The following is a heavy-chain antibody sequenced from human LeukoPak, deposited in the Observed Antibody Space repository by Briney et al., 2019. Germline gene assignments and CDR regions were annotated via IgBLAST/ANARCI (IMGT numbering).Heavy chain of an antibody. CDR2: INAGNGNT. D-gene: IGHD3-9*01. V-gene: IGHV1-3*01. Sequence: ASVKVSCKASGYTFTSYAMHWVRQAPGQRLEWMGWINAGNGNTKYSQKFQGRVTITRATSASTAYMELSSLRSEDTAVYYCARDDILTGYFDYWGQGTLVTVSS. J-gene: IGHJ4*02. CDR3: ARDDILTGYFDY. CDR1: GYTFTSYA.